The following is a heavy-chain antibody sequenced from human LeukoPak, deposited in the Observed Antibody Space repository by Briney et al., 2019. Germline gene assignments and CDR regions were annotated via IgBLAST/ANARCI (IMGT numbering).Heavy chain of an antibody. V-gene: IGHV4-61*01. CDR1: AYSISSGYY. CDR2: IYYSGST. D-gene: IGHD3-9*01. Sequence: SETLSLTCTVSAYSISSGYYWSWIRPPPGKGLEWIGYIYYSGSTNYNPSLKSRVTISVDTSKNQFSLKLSSVTAADTAVYYCARGILRYFDWSLGDYYYYMDVWGKGTTVTISS. J-gene: IGHJ6*03. CDR3: ARGILRYFDWSLGDYYYYMDV.